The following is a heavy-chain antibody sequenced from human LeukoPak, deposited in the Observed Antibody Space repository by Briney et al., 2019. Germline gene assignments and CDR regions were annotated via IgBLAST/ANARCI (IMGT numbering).Heavy chain of an antibody. V-gene: IGHV3-11*04. CDR2: ISSSGSSI. CDR3: ARGHYGFWSGYSYYFDY. Sequence: RGSLRLSCAASGFTFSDYYMSWIRQAPGKGLEWVSNISSSGSSIYYADSVKGRFTISRDNAKNSLYLQMNSLRDEDTAVYYCARGHYGFWSGYSYYFDYWGQRTLLTLSP. CDR1: GFTFSDYY. J-gene: IGHJ4*02. D-gene: IGHD3-3*01.